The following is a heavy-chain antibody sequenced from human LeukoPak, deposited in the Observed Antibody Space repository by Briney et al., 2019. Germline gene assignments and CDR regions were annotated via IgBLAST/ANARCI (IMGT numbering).Heavy chain of an antibody. CDR2: IDSFGSGA. CDR3: AREVPYGDYQDGEGFDP. V-gene: IGHV3-74*03. CDR1: GFTFSSYS. J-gene: IGHJ5*02. D-gene: IGHD4-17*01. Sequence: GGSLRLSCAASGFTFSSYSMNWVRQAPGKGLVWVSRIDSFGSGATYADSAKGRFTISRDNSKNTLYLQMNSLRAEDTALYYCAREVPYGDYQDGEGFDPWGQGTLVTVSS.